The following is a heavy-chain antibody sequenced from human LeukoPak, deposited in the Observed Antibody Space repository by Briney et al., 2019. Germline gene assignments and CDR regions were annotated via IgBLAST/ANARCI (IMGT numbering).Heavy chain of an antibody. D-gene: IGHD5-18*01. CDR3: ARGYSYGQLDY. V-gene: IGHV1-69*06. CDR2: IIPIFGTA. J-gene: IGHJ4*02. Sequence: ASVKVSCKASGGTFSSYAISWVRQAPGQGLEWMGGIIPIFGTANYAQKFQGRVTITADKSTSTAYMELSSLRSEDTAVYYCARGYSYGQLDYWGQGTLVTVSS. CDR1: GGTFSSYA.